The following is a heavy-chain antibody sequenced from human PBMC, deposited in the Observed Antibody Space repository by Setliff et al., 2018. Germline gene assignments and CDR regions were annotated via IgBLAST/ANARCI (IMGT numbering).Heavy chain of an antibody. J-gene: IGHJ4*02. CDR2: IWYDGSNK. CDR1: GFTFSSYA. Sequence: GGSLRLSCAASGFTFSSYAMHWVRQAQGKGLEWVAVIWYDGSNKYYADSVKGRFTISRDNSKNTLYLEMNSLRAEDTAVYYCARDGGEYWGQGKLVTVSS. D-gene: IGHD3-16*01. CDR3: ARDGGEY. V-gene: IGHV3-33*08.